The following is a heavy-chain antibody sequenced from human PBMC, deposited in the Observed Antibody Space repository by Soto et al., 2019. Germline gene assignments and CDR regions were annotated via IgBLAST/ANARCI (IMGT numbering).Heavy chain of an antibody. CDR2: ISGSGDRT. D-gene: IGHD3-10*01. J-gene: IGHJ4*02. CDR1: GITISNYP. V-gene: IGHV3-23*01. CDR3: VKDDGGSPSTPPL. Sequence: EVRLLESGGGLVQPGGSLRLSCAASGITISNYPMSWVRQAPGKGLEWVSGISGSGDRTYYADSAKGRFTISKDISKNSLSLQGDSLGVDDTAVYFCVKDDGGSPSTPPLWGQGTLVTVSS.